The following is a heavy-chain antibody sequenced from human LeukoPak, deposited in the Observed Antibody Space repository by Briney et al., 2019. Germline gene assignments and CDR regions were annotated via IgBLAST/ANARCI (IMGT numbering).Heavy chain of an antibody. V-gene: IGHV3-30*18. CDR3: AKLSWGAYSSGYPFDY. D-gene: IGHD3-22*01. CDR2: ISYDGSNK. Sequence: PGRSLRLSCAASGFTFSSYGMHWVRQAPGKGMEWVAVISYDGSNKYYADSVKGRFTISRDNSKNTLYLQMNSLRAEDTAVYYCAKLSWGAYSSGYPFDYWGQGTLVTVSS. J-gene: IGHJ4*02. CDR1: GFTFSSYG.